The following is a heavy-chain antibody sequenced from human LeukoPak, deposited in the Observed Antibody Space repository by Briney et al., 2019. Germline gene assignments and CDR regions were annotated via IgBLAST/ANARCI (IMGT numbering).Heavy chain of an antibody. CDR1: GGSISSYY. J-gene: IGHJ4*02. CDR2: IYYSGST. Sequence: SETLSLTCTVSGGSISSYYWSWIRQPPGKGLEWIGYIYYSGSTNYNPSLKSRVTISVDTSKNQFSLKLSSVTAADTAVYYCATARYTIAAAGTWGQGTLVTVSS. D-gene: IGHD6-13*01. CDR3: ATARYTIAAAGT. V-gene: IGHV4-59*01.